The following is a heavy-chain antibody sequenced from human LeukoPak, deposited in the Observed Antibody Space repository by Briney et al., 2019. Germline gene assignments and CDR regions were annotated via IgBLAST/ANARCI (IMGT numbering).Heavy chain of an antibody. Sequence: ASVKVSFKASGYTFTRYYMYWVRQAPGQGLEWMGIINPSDGSTTYAQKLQDGVTMTRDTSTSTVYMELSSLRSEDTAVYYCARVHDYGDLRYLDYWGQGSLVTVSS. CDR2: INPSDGST. CDR1: GYTFTRYY. V-gene: IGHV1-46*04. J-gene: IGHJ4*02. CDR3: ARVHDYGDLRYLDY. D-gene: IGHD4-17*01.